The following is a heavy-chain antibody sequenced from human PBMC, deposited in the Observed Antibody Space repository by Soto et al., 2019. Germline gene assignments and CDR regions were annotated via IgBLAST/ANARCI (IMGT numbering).Heavy chain of an antibody. Sequence: PGGSLRLSCAASGFTFSGSAMHWVRQASGKGLEWVGRIRNKANSHATAYAASVKGRFTISRDDSKNTAYLQMNSLKTEDTAVYYCATRLTPPYGMDVWGQGTTVTGSS. CDR1: GFTFSGSA. V-gene: IGHV3-73*01. J-gene: IGHJ6*02. CDR2: IRNKANSHAT. D-gene: IGHD3-16*01. CDR3: ATRLTPPYGMDV.